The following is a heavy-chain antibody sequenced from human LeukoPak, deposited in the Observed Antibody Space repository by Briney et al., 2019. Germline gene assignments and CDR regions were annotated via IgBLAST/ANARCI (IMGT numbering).Heavy chain of an antibody. V-gene: IGHV1-69*05. CDR1: GGTFSSYA. Sequence: ASVKVSCKASGGTFSSYAISWVRQAPGQGLEWMGGVIPIFGTANYAQKFQGRVTITTDESTSTAYMELSSLRSEDTAVYYCARNYCSSTSCLYYFDYWGQGTLVTVSS. D-gene: IGHD2-2*01. CDR2: VIPIFGTA. J-gene: IGHJ4*02. CDR3: ARNYCSSTSCLYYFDY.